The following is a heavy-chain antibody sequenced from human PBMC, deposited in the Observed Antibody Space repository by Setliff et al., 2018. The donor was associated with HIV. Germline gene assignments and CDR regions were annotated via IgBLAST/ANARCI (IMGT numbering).Heavy chain of an antibody. J-gene: IGHJ4*02. V-gene: IGHV3-11*05. CDR2: IGSLGDK. CDR1: GFTFNDYH. Sequence: GGLRLSCVGSGFTFNDYHISWIRQAPGKGLEWISYIGSLGDKEYADSVKGRFTISRDNARKSVYLQIDSLRAEDTAVYYCARDRGYDLDYFDYWGQGTLVTVSS. D-gene: IGHD5-12*01. CDR3: ARDRGYDLDYFDY.